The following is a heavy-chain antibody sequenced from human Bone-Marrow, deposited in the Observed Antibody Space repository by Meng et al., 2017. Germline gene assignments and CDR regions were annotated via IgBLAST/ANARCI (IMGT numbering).Heavy chain of an antibody. V-gene: IGHV4-30-4*01. Sequence: QVQLQESGSGLVKPSQTLSLICTVSGGFISSGDYYWSWIRQPPGKDLEWIGYIYNSGSTYYNPSLKSRVTISVDTSKNQFSLKLRFVTAADTAVYYCAREGRSHQVGVSVYWGQGNLVTVSS. D-gene: IGHD2-21*01. CDR3: AREGRSHQVGVSVY. CDR2: IYNSGST. J-gene: IGHJ4*02. CDR1: GGFISSGDYY.